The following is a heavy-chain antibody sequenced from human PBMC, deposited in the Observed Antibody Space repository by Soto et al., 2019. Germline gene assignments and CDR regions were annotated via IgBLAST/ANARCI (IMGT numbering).Heavy chain of an antibody. Sequence: SETLSLTCAVYGGSFSGYYWSWIRQPPGKGLEWIGEINHSGSTNYNPSLKSRVTISVDTSKNQFSLKLSSVTAADTAVYYCARTRYWGDVFDIWGKGTMVTVSS. D-gene: IGHD2-8*02. CDR1: GGSFSGYY. V-gene: IGHV4-34*01. CDR3: ARTRYWGDVFDI. J-gene: IGHJ3*02. CDR2: INHSGST.